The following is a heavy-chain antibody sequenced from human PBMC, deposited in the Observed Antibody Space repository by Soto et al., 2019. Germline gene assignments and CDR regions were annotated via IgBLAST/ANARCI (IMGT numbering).Heavy chain of an antibody. V-gene: IGHV4-30-4*01. J-gene: IGHJ4*02. CDR2: ILYRGTT. CDR3: ARNGARDY. CDR1: GGSISSGDYY. D-gene: IGHD2-8*01. Sequence: QVQLQESGPGLVKPSQTLSLTCTVSGGSISSGDYYWRWIRQPPGKGLEWIGYILYRGTTNYNPSAESRLTISVAPSKNQYSLILTSETDADTAVDYCARNGARDYWCRGTLVTVSS.